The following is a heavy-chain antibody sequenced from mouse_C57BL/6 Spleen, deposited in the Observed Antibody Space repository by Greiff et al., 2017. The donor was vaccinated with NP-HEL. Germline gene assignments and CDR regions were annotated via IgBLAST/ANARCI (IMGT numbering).Heavy chain of an antibody. CDR1: GFTFTDYY. V-gene: IGHV7-3*01. Sequence: EVQGVESGGGLVQPGGSLSLSCAASGFTFTDYYMSWVRQPPGKALEWLGFIRNKANGYTTEYSASVKGRFTISRDTSHSILYLQMNALRAEDSATYYCARYAAQATNYYAMDDWGQGTSVTVSS. D-gene: IGHD3-2*02. J-gene: IGHJ4*01. CDR2: IRNKANGYTT. CDR3: ARYAAQATNYYAMDD.